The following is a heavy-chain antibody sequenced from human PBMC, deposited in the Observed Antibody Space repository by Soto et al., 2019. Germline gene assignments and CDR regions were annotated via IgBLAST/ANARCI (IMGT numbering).Heavy chain of an antibody. J-gene: IGHJ4*02. CDR3: ARVGFEAAAGPGFLDY. CDR2: IYYSGST. Sequence: SETLSLTCTVSGGSISSGGYYWSWIRQHPGKGLEWIGYIYYSGSTYYNPSLKSRVTISVDTSKNQFSLKLSSVTAADTAVYYCARVGFEAAAGPGFLDYWGQGTLVTVSS. V-gene: IGHV4-31*03. CDR1: GGSISSGGYY. D-gene: IGHD6-13*01.